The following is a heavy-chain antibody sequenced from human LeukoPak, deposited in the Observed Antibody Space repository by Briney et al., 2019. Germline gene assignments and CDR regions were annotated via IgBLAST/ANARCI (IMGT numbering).Heavy chain of an antibody. V-gene: IGHV1-69*06. CDR1: GGTFSSHA. J-gene: IGHJ4*02. CDR3: ATVRTSSGWTLDY. D-gene: IGHD6-19*01. CDR2: IVPIFGTA. Sequence: SVKVSCKASGGTFSSHAINWVRQAPGQGLEWMGGIVPIFGTANSAQKFRGRVTITADKSTSTAYMELSSLRSGDTAVYYCATVRTSSGWTLDYWGQGTLVTVSS.